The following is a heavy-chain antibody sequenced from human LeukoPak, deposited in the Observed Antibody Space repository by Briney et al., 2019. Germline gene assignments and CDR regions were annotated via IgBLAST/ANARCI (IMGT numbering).Heavy chain of an antibody. CDR1: GGSISSYY. CDR3: ARGWLQSGFDS. J-gene: IGHJ4*02. D-gene: IGHD5-24*01. CDR2: IYYSGST. Sequence: SETLSLTCTVSGGSISSYYWSWIRQPPGKGLEWIGYIYYSGSTNYNPSLKSRVTISVDTSKNQFSLKLSSVTAADTAVYYCARGWLQSGFDSWGQGTLVTVSS. V-gene: IGHV4-59*01.